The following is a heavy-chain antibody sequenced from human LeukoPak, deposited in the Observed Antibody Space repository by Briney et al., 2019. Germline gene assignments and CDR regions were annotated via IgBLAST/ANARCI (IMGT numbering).Heavy chain of an antibody. CDR1: GGSISSGGYY. CDR3: AREVSSWSTWG. V-gene: IGHV4-30-2*01. Sequence: SQTLSLTCTVSGGSISSGGYYWSWIRQPPGKGLEWIGYIYHSGSTYYNPSLKSRVTISVDTSKNQFSLKLSSVTAADTAVYYCAREVSSWSTWGWGQGTLVTVSS. J-gene: IGHJ4*02. D-gene: IGHD6-13*01. CDR2: IYHSGST.